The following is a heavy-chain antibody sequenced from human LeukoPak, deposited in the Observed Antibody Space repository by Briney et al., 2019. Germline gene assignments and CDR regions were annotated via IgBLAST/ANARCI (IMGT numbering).Heavy chain of an antibody. D-gene: IGHD3-16*02. V-gene: IGHV1-18*01. CDR2: ISAYNGNT. CDR1: GCTFTSYG. J-gene: IGHJ4*02. CDR3: ARGSYVWGSYRPEATFDFDY. Sequence: ASVKVSCKASGCTFTSYGISWVRQAPGQGLEWMGWISAYNGNTNYAQKLQGRVTMTTDTSTSTAYMELRSLRSDDTAVYYCARGSYVWGSYRPEATFDFDYWGQGTLVTVSS.